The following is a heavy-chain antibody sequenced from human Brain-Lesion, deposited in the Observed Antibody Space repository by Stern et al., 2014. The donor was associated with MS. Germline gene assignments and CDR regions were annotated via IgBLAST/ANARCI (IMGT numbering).Heavy chain of an antibody. D-gene: IGHD3-3*01. V-gene: IGHV1-2*02. J-gene: IGHJ6*02. CDR3: ARDQRGITIFGVVTDYYYLGMDV. CDR2: VNPNTGGT. Sequence: QVQLVQSGAEVKKPGASVTVSCKTSGYIFTGYYIHWVRQAPGKGLVWMAWVNPNTGGTKYAQKFPGRVTMSRDTSISTAYVELSSLTSDDTAVYYCARDQRGITIFGVVTDYYYLGMDVWGQGTTVTVSS. CDR1: GYIFTGYY.